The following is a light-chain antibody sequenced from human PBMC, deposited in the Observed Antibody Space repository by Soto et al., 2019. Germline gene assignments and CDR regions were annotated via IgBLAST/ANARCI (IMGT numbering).Light chain of an antibody. V-gene: IGKV3-20*01. Sequence: ELVLTQSPGTLSLSPGERVALSCRASQSVRGDYLAWYQQQPGQPPRLLIYEASRRAPGIPDRFTGSGSGTDFILTISRLEPEDLALYFCQQYGNSPHTFGQVTKLEIK. CDR3: QQYGNSPHT. J-gene: IGKJ2*01. CDR1: QSVRGDY. CDR2: EAS.